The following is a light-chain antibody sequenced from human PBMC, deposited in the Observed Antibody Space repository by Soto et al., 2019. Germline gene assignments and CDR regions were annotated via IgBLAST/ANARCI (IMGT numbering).Light chain of an antibody. J-gene: IGKJ1*01. Sequence: ETVLTQSPGTLSLSPGERATLSCRASQSVRSSYLAWYQQKPGQTPRLLIYGASSRATGIPDRFSGSGSGTDFTLTISRLEPEDFAVYFCQQYSSPPATFDQGTKVEIK. V-gene: IGKV3-20*01. CDR3: QQYSSPPAT. CDR2: GAS. CDR1: QSVRSSY.